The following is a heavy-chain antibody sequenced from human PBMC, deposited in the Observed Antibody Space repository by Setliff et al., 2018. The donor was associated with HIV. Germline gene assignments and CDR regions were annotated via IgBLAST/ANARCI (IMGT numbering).Heavy chain of an antibody. D-gene: IGHD6-13*01. CDR3: AKEYHTEATGRRLANYFDY. CDR2: ISPSGGTI. CDR1: GYTFTNYY. V-gene: IGHV1-46*01. J-gene: IGHJ4*02. Sequence: ASVKVSCKASGYTFTNYYIHWVRQAPGQGLEWMGIISPSGGTISYAQKFQGRVTMTRDTSTNTVYMEMSNLRSEDTTIYYCAKEYHTEATGRRLANYFDYWGQGTLVTVSS.